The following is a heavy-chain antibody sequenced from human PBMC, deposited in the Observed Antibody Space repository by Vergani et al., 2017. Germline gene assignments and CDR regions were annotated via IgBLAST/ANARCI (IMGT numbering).Heavy chain of an antibody. J-gene: IGHJ6*02. V-gene: IGHV4-30-4*08. CDR1: GGSISSGDYH. Sequence: QVQLQESGPGLVKPSQTLSLTCTVSGGSISSGDYHWSWICQPPGKGPEWIGYIHYSGSTYYNPSLKSRVTISVDTSKNQFSLKLSSVTAADTAVYYCARASGSYPYYYGMDVWGQGTTVTVSS. CDR2: IHYSGST. CDR3: ARASGSYPYYYGMDV. D-gene: IGHD1-26*01.